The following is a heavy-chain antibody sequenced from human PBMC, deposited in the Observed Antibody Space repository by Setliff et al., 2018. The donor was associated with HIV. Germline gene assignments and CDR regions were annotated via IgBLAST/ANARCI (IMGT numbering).Heavy chain of an antibody. V-gene: IGHV7-4-1*02. J-gene: IGHJ4*02. Sequence: ASVKVSCKASGYTFTSYAMNWVRQAPGQGLEWMGWINTNTGNPTYAQGFTGRFVFSLDTSVSTAYLQISSLKAEDTAVYYCARTPLISGWYKSGHYFDYWSQGTLGTVSS. D-gene: IGHD6-19*01. CDR1: GYTFTSYA. CDR2: INTNTGNP. CDR3: ARTPLISGWYKSGHYFDY.